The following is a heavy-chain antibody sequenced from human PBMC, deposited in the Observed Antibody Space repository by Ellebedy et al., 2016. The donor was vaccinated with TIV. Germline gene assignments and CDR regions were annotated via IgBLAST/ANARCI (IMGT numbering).Heavy chain of an antibody. Sequence: SETLSLTXAVSGGSISSGGYSWSWIRQPPGKGLEWVGYIYHTGVTYYNPSLKSRFTISLDRSKNQFSLKLSSVTAADTAVYYCARGGTDYGDYNYAMDVWGQGTPVTVSS. J-gene: IGHJ6*02. V-gene: IGHV4-30-2*01. D-gene: IGHD4-17*01. CDR2: IYHTGVT. CDR1: GGSISSGGYS. CDR3: ARGGTDYGDYNYAMDV.